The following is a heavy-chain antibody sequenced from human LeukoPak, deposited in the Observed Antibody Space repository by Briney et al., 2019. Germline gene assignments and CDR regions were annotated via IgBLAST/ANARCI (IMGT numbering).Heavy chain of an antibody. CDR2: IIPIFGTA. CDR3: ARDVWIAARFRYYYYMDV. J-gene: IGHJ6*03. Sequence: KVSCKASGGTFSSYAISWVRQAPGQGLEWMGGIIPIFGTANYAQKFQGRVTITADESTSTAYMELSSLRSEDTAVYYCARDVWIAARFRYYYYMDVWGKGTTVTVSS. D-gene: IGHD6-6*01. V-gene: IGHV1-69*01. CDR1: GGTFSSYA.